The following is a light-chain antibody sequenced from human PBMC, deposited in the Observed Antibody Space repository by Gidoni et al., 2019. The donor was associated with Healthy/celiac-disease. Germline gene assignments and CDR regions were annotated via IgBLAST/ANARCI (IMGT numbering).Light chain of an antibody. Sequence: DIQMTQSPSSLSASVGDRVTITCQASQDISNYLNWYQQKPGKAPKLLIYDASNLETGVPSRFSGSGSGTDFTVTISSLQPEDIATYYCQQYDNHPLTFGGGTKVEIK. J-gene: IGKJ4*01. V-gene: IGKV1-33*01. CDR3: QQYDNHPLT. CDR1: QDISNY. CDR2: DAS.